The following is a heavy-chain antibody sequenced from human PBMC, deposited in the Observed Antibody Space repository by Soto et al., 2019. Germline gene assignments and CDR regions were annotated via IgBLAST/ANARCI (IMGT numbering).Heavy chain of an antibody. CDR3: ARHDMAMVRVSYLDQ. D-gene: IGHD5-18*01. V-gene: IGHV4-59*01. CDR2: IYYSGST. Sequence: QVQLQESGPGLVKPSETLSLTCTVSGGSINGYFWSWIRQPPGKGLEWIGYIYYSGSTSYNPSLKCRLTISVDTSKNQFSLQLSSVTAADTALYFCARHDMAMVRVSYLDQWGQGALVTVSS. CDR1: GGSINGYF. J-gene: IGHJ4*02.